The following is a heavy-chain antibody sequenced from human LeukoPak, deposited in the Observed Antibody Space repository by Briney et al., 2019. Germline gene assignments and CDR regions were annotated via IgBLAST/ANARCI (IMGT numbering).Heavy chain of an antibody. CDR3: ARGNEWSFDY. Sequence: PGGSLLLSCAAAGFTFSSYWMHWVRQAPGKGLVWVSRINTDGSSTIYADSVKGRFTISRDNAKNTLYLQMNSLRAEDTAVYACARGNEWSFDYWGQGTLVTVSS. CDR1: GFTFSSYW. V-gene: IGHV3-74*01. J-gene: IGHJ4*02. D-gene: IGHD3-3*01. CDR2: INTDGSST.